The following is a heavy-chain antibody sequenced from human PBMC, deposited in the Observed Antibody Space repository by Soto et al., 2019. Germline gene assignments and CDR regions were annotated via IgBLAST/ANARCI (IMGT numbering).Heavy chain of an antibody. CDR3: ASTSIFGVVTHYYYYGMDV. J-gene: IGHJ6*02. Sequence: ASVKVSCKASGYTFTSYDINWVRQATGQGLEWMGWMNPNSGNTGYAQKFQGRVTMTRNTSISTAYMELSSLRSEDTAVYYCASTSIFGVVTHYYYYGMDVWGQGTTVTVSS. D-gene: IGHD3-3*01. CDR1: GYTFTSYD. CDR2: MNPNSGNT. V-gene: IGHV1-8*01.